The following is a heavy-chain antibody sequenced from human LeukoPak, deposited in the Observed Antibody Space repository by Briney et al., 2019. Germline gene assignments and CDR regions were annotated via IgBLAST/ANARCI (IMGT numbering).Heavy chain of an antibody. CDR1: GFTFSSYG. D-gene: IGHD1-26*01. J-gene: IGHJ4*02. CDR2: ISYEGSTK. V-gene: IGHV3-30*03. CDR3: AREGVGATADY. Sequence: GRSLRLSCAASGFTFSSYGMHWVRQAPGKGLEWVAVISYEGSTKYYADSVKGRFTISRDSSKNTLYLQMNSLRAEDTAVYYCAREGVGATADYWGQGTLVTVSS.